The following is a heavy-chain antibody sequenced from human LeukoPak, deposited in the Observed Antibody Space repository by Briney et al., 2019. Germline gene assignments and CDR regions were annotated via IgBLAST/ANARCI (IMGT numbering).Heavy chain of an antibody. CDR1: GFNFSTYN. Sequence: QPGGSLRRSCAVSGFNFSTYNMNWVRQAPGKGLEWVSYISTSNRTIYYADSVKGSFTISRATAKNSLYLQMNSLRAEDTAVYYCARDGYDFWSDYPTTLDYWGQGTLVTVSS. D-gene: IGHD3-3*01. CDR3: ARDGYDFWSDYPTTLDY. J-gene: IGHJ4*02. CDR2: ISTSNRTI. V-gene: IGHV3-48*01.